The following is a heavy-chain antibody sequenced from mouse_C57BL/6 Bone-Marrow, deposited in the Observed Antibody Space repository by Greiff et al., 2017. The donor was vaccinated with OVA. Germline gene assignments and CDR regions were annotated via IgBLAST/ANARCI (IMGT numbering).Heavy chain of an antibody. V-gene: IGHV1-5*01. CDR3: TRREDGYDGRGFAD. D-gene: IGHD2-2*01. CDR2: IYPGNSDT. J-gene: IGHJ3*01. Sequence: VQLQQSGTVLARPGASVKMSCKTSGYTFTSYWMHWVKQRPGQGLEWIGAIYPGNSDTSYNQKLKGKAKLTAVTSASTAYMELSSLTNEDSAVFYCTRREDGYDGRGFADWGQGTLVTVSA. CDR1: GYTFTSYW.